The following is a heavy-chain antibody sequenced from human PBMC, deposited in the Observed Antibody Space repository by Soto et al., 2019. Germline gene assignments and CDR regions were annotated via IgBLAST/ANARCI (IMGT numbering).Heavy chain of an antibody. J-gene: IGHJ6*02. D-gene: IGHD3-22*01. Sequence: SVKVSCKASGGTFSSYAISWVRQAPGQGLEWVGGIIPIFGTANYAQKFQGRVTITADESTSTAYMELSSLRSEDTAVYYCARGGKGRYYYDSSGYSLYYYYGMDVWGQGTTVTVSS. CDR3: ARGGKGRYYYDSSGYSLYYYYGMDV. CDR2: IIPIFGTA. V-gene: IGHV1-69*13. CDR1: GGTFSSYA.